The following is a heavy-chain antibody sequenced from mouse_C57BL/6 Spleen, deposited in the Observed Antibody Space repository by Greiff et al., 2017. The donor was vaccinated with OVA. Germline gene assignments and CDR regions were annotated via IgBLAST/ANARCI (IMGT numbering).Heavy chain of an antibody. CDR2: INPSNGGT. CDR3: ASGSSYYCNFDV. D-gene: IGHD1-1*01. J-gene: IGHJ2*01. Sequence: QVQLQQPGTELVKPGASVKLSCKASGYTFTSYWMHWVKQRPGQGLEWIGNINPSNGGTNYNEKVKSKATLTVDKAYSTAYMQLSSLTSEDSAVYYCASGSSYYCNFDVWGQGTTLTVSS. V-gene: IGHV1-53*01. CDR1: GYTFTSYW.